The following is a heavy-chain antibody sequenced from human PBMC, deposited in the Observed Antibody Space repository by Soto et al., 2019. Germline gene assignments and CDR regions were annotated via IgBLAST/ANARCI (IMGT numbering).Heavy chain of an antibody. Sequence: QVQMVQSGAEVKKPGTSVKVSCKASGYAFINYAVTWVRQAPGEGLEWMGWISPSNDNSYSAQKFQDGVPRSTETSSTTAYMGRRPRTSDARAVFYFPGGGGNTGTSDYWGQGTLVTVSS. V-gene: IGHV1-18*01. CDR1: GYAFINYA. J-gene: IGHJ4*02. CDR3: PGGGGNTGTSDY. D-gene: IGHD1-7*01. CDR2: ISPSNDNS.